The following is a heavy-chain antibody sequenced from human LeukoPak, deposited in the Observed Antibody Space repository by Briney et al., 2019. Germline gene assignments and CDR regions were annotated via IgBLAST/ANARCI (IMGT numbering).Heavy chain of an antibody. CDR2: IYPGDSDT. CDR1: GFTFSSYW. CDR3: ARHLSGYSYDY. J-gene: IGHJ4*02. D-gene: IGHD5-18*01. V-gene: IGHV5-51*01. Sequence: GESLKISCKGSGFTFSSYWIAWVRQMPGQGLEWMGIIYPGDSDTRYSPSFQGQVTLSADKSISTAYLQWSSLKASDTAMYFCARHLSGYSYDYWGQGTLVTVSS.